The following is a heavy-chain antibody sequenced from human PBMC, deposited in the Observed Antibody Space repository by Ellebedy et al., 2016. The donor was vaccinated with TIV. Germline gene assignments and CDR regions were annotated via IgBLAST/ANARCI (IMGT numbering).Heavy chain of an antibody. Sequence: GGSLRLSXAASGFSFSDYAMSWVRQAPGKGLEWVSGINFSGRSTYYADSVKGRFTISRDNSKNTLFLQMDSLRAEDTAVYYCAKDDPTPYKSAWYYGIEEWGQGTLVTVSS. CDR2: INFSGRST. CDR1: GFSFSDYA. D-gene: IGHD6-19*01. CDR3: AKDDPTPYKSAWYYGIEE. J-gene: IGHJ4*02. V-gene: IGHV3-23*01.